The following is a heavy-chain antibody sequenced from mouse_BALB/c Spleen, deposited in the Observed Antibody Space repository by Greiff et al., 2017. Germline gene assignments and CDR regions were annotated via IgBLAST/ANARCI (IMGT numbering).Heavy chain of an antibody. CDR2: ISYSGST. J-gene: IGHJ1*01. Sequence: EVKLVESGPRLVKPSQTLSLTCSVTGDSITSGYWNWIRKFPGNKLEYMGYISYSGSTYYNPSLKSRISITRDTSKNQYYLQLNSVTTEDTATYYCARYYYGSSWYVDVWGEGTTVTVSS. V-gene: IGHV3-8*02. D-gene: IGHD1-1*01. CDR3: ARYYYGSSWYVDV. CDR1: GDSITSGY.